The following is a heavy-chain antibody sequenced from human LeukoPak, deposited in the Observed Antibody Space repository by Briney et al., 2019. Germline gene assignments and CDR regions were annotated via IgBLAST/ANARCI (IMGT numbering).Heavy chain of an antibody. D-gene: IGHD5-24*01. Sequence: GGTLRLSCAASGFTFSSYEMNWVRQAPGKGLEWVSCISSCGSAMYYADSVKGRFTISRDNAKNSLYLQMNSLRAEDTAVYYCAREAADGYVFGEFDPWGQGTLVTVSS. CDR3: AREAADGYVFGEFDP. CDR2: ISSCGSAM. V-gene: IGHV3-48*03. J-gene: IGHJ5*02. CDR1: GFTFSSYE.